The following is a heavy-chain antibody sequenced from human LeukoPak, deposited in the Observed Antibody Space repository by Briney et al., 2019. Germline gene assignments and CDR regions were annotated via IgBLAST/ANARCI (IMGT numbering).Heavy chain of an antibody. CDR3: ATGSVWGLLRYYIDV. D-gene: IGHD5/OR15-5a*01. CDR2: ISGNSVVT. V-gene: IGHV3-23*01. J-gene: IGHJ6*03. Sequence: PGGSLRLSCAASGFTFSSYSMTWVRQAPGKGLEWVSSISGNSVVTYYSDSVKGRFTISRDNSKTTLYLQMSGLRAEDTAVYYCATGSVWGLLRYYIDVWGKGTTDTVSS. CDR1: GFTFSSYS.